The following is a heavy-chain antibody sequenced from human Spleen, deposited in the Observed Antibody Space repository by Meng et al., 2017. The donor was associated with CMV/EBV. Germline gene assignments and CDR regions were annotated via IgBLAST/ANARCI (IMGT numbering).Heavy chain of an antibody. J-gene: IGHJ4*02. CDR2: ISHSSAYI. CDR3: ARGRVAVAGTGDY. CDR1: GFSFNDYS. V-gene: IGHV3-21*01. D-gene: IGHD6-19*01. Sequence: GSLKISCAASGFSFNDYSMNWVRQTPDTGLEWVSSISHSSAYIYYADSVKGRFTVSRDNAQSSLFLQMNSLRAEDTAVYYCARGRVAVAGTGDYWGQGTPVTVSS.